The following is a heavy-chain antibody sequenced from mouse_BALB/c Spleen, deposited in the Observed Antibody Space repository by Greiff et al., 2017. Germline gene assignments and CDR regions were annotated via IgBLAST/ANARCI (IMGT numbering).Heavy chain of an antibody. CDR2: INPDSSTI. Sequence: EVKLLESGGGLVQPGGSLKLSCAASGFDFSRYWMSWVRQAPGKGLEWIGEINPDSSTINYTPSLKDKFIISRDNAKNTLYLQMSKVRSEDTALYYCARPVGQAMDYWGQGTSVTVSS. D-gene: IGHD3-3*01. CDR3: ARPVGQAMDY. J-gene: IGHJ4*01. V-gene: IGHV4-1*02. CDR1: GFDFSRYW.